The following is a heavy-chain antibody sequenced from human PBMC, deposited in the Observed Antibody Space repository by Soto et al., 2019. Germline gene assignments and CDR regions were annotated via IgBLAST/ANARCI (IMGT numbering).Heavy chain of an antibody. D-gene: IGHD2-15*01. Sequence: QVQLVQSGAEVKKPGASVKVSCKASGYTFTSYGISWVRQAPGQGLEWMGWISAYNGKTNYAQKLQGRVTMTTDTSTSTAYMELRSLRSDDTAVYYCARGALGYCSGGSCYSYFDYWGQGTLVTVSS. J-gene: IGHJ4*02. CDR3: ARGALGYCSGGSCYSYFDY. CDR2: ISAYNGKT. V-gene: IGHV1-18*01. CDR1: GYTFTSYG.